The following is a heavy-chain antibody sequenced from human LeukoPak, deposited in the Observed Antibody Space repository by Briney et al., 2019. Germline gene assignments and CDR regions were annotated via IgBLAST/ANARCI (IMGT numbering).Heavy chain of an antibody. CDR1: GFTFSSYS. CDR2: MSSSSSYI. D-gene: IGHD3-10*01. Sequence: PGGSLRLSWAASGFTFSSYSMNWVRQAPGKGLEWVSSMSSSSSYIYYADSVKGRFTISRDNAKNSLYLQMNSLRAEDTAVYYCARDRRGTLDAFDIWGQGTMVTVSS. V-gene: IGHV3-21*01. CDR3: ARDRRGTLDAFDI. J-gene: IGHJ3*02.